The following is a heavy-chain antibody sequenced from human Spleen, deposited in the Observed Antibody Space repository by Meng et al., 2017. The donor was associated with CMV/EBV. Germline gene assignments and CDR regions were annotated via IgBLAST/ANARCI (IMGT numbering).Heavy chain of an antibody. V-gene: IGHV1-69*10. CDR1: GGTFSSYA. CDR2: TIPTLDIT. Sequence: SVKVSCKASGGTFSSYAISWVRQAPGQGLEWMGGTIPTLDITYYAQKFRGRVTITADKSTSTAYMELRSLTSDDTAVYYCARDGLTVGPAMDVWGQGTTVTVSS. D-gene: IGHD4-23*01. J-gene: IGHJ6*02. CDR3: ARDGLTVGPAMDV.